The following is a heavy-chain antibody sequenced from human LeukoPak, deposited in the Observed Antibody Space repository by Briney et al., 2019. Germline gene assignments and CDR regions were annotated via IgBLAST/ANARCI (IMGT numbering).Heavy chain of an antibody. D-gene: IGHD3-10*01. V-gene: IGHV5-51*01. CDR2: IYPDDSDT. CDR3: ARSYDYYGSGSYYNNWFDP. CDR1: EYRIYNYW. J-gene: IGHJ5*02. Sequence: GESLKISCKGSEYRIYNYWIGWVRQMPGKGLEWMGIIYPDDSDTRYSPSFQGQVTISADKSISTAYLQWSSLKASDTAMYYCARSYDYYGSGSYYNNWFDPWGQGTLVTVSS.